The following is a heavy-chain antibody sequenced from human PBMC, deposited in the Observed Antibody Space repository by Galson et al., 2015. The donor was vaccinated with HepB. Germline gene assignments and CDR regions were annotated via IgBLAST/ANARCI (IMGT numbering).Heavy chain of an antibody. CDR2: IIPIFGNT. V-gene: IGHV1-69*05. J-gene: IGHJ6*02. CDR1: GDTFSSYA. Sequence: SVKVSCKASGDTFSSYAISWVRQAPGQGLEWMGGIIPIFGNTNYAQKFQERVTITRDMSTSTAYMELSSLRSEDTAVYYCAAPYGDYYYYGMDVWGQGTTVTVSS. CDR3: AAPYGDYYYYGMDV. D-gene: IGHD4-17*01.